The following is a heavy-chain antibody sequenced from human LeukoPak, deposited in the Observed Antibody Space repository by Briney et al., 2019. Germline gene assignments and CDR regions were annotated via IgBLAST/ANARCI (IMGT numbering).Heavy chain of an antibody. CDR3: TSNYYDSSVYYYYFEY. Sequence: GGSLRLSCAASGFTVRSNYMSWVRQAPGKGLEWVSVMYSGDSTYYDDSVKGRFTISRDNSKNTLYLQMNSLRAEDTAVYYCTSNYYDSSVYYYYFEYWGQGTLVTVSS. CDR1: GFTVRSNY. J-gene: IGHJ4*02. D-gene: IGHD3-22*01. V-gene: IGHV3-53*05. CDR2: MYSGDST.